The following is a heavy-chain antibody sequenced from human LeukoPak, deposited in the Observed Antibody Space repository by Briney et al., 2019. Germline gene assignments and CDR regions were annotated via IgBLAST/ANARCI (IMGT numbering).Heavy chain of an antibody. J-gene: IGHJ5*02. Sequence: SVKASCKASGGTFSSYAISWVRQAPGQGLEWMGGIIPIFGTANYAQKFQGRVTITADESTSTAYMELSSLRSEDTAVYYCARGGGITGTTGSWFDPWGQGTLVTVSS. CDR3: ARGGGITGTTGSWFDP. V-gene: IGHV1-69*01. CDR2: IIPIFGTA. CDR1: GGTFSSYA. D-gene: IGHD1-7*01.